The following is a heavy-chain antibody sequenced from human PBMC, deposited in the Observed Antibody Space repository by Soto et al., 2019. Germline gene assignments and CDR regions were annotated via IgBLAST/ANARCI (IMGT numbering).Heavy chain of an antibody. CDR3: AIGVSNSWSRIPDAFXI. Sequence: ASVKVSCKASGYTYTIYAMHWVRQAPGQRLEWMGWINAGNGNTKYSQKFQGRVTITRDTSASTAYMELSSLRSEDTAVYYCAIGVSNSWSRIPDAFXIWGQGTMVXVSS. V-gene: IGHV1-3*01. CDR2: INAGNGNT. J-gene: IGHJ3*02. CDR1: GYTYTIYA. D-gene: IGHD6-13*01.